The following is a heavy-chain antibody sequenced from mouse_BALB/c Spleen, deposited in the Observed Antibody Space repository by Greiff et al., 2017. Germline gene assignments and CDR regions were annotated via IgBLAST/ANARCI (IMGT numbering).Heavy chain of an antibody. CDR2: ISSGSSTI. CDR3: ARIYDGYLDY. J-gene: IGHJ2*01. D-gene: IGHD2-3*01. Sequence: DVQLVESGGGLVQPGGSRKLSCAASGFTFSSFGMHWVRQAPEKGLEWVAYISSGSSTIYYADTVKGRFTISRDNTKNTLFLQMTSLRSEDTAMYYCARIYDGYLDYWGQGTTLTVSS. CDR1: GFTFSSFG. V-gene: IGHV5-17*02.